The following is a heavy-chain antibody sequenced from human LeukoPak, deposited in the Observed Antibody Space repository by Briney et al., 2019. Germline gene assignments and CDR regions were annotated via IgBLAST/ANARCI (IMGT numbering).Heavy chain of an antibody. D-gene: IGHD2-2*01. CDR2: IIPIFGTA. CDR3: ARKYQLLIDDAFDI. Sequence: SVKVSCKASGGTFSSYAISWVRQAPGQGLEWMGGIIPIFGTANYAQKFQGRVTITADESTSTAYMELSSLRSEDTAVYYCARKYQLLIDDAFDIWGQGTMVTVSS. J-gene: IGHJ3*02. CDR1: GGTFSSYA. V-gene: IGHV1-69*01.